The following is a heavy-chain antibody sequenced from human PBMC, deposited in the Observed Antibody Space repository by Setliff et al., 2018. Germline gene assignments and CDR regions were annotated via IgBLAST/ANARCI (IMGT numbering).Heavy chain of an antibody. CDR1: GYTFTTYA. J-gene: IGHJ4*02. V-gene: IGHV1-18*01. CDR2: ISAYDGNT. Sequence: GASVKVSCKASGYTFTTYAMSWMRQAPGQGLEWMGWISAYDGNTKYTLKLQGRVTLTTDTPTTTAYMDLRGLRSDDTAVYYCARTPPNRGLSNGWYVDYWGQGALVTVSS. CDR3: ARTPPNRGLSNGWYVDY. D-gene: IGHD6-19*01.